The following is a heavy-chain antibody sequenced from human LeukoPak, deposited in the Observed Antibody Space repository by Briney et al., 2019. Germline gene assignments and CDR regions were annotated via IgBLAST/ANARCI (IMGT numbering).Heavy chain of an antibody. J-gene: IGHJ4*02. D-gene: IGHD6-19*01. V-gene: IGHV4-61*02. Sequence: PSQTLSLTCTVSGGSISSDTYYLSWIRQPAGKGLEWIGRIYISGTTNYNPSLKSRVTMSVDTSKNQFSLELSSVTAADTAVYYCARESSGWYLNWGQGTLVTVSS. CDR2: IYISGTT. CDR3: ARESSGWYLN. CDR1: GGSISSDTYY.